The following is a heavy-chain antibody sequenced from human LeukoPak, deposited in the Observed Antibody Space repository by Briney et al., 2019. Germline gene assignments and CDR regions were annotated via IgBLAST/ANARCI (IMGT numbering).Heavy chain of an antibody. Sequence: PGGSLRLSCGASGFIFDDYGMHWVRQAPGKGLEWVSGISWNSGSIGHADSAKGRFTISRDNAKNSLYLQMNSLRAEDTALYYCAKDLSGSYFFDYWGQGTLVTVSS. CDR3: AKDLSGSYFFDY. CDR1: GFIFDDYG. D-gene: IGHD1-26*01. CDR2: ISWNSGSI. J-gene: IGHJ4*02. V-gene: IGHV3-9*01.